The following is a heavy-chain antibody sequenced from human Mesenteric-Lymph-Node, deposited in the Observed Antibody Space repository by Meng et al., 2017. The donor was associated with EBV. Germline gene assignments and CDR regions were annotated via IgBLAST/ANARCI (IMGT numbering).Heavy chain of an antibody. CDR1: GGSIISGGYS. CDR3: ARSAGGDYFDY. CDR2: IYHSGTT. Sequence: RQLQEPGSGRVRPSQTLSLTCAVSGGSIISGGYSWSWIRQAPGKGLEWIGFIYHSGTTYLNPSLRSRVNLSVDTSKNQFSLNLRSVSAADTAIYYCARSAGGDYFDYWGQGTLVTVSS. D-gene: IGHD1-26*01. J-gene: IGHJ4*02. V-gene: IGHV4-30-2*01.